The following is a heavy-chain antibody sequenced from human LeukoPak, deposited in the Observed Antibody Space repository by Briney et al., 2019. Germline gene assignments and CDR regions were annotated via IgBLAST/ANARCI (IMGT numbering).Heavy chain of an antibody. CDR2: ISVGGTT. CDR1: GFAVSINF. CDR3: ARRIVGATSVDYFDY. V-gene: IGHV3-66*04. Sequence: GGSLRLSCAASGFAVSINFMTWVRQAPGKGLEGVSVISVGGTTNYADSVKGRFTISRDNSGNTVSLQMNSLRAEDTAVYYCARRIVGATSVDYFDYWGQGALVTVSS. D-gene: IGHD1-26*01. J-gene: IGHJ4*02.